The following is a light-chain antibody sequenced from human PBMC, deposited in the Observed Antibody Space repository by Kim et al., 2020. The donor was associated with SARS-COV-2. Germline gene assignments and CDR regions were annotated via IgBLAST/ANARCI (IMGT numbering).Light chain of an antibody. V-gene: IGKV3-20*01. J-gene: IGKJ1*01. Sequence: LSPGERATLSCRASETISNSYIAWYQQMRVQAPRLVIYGASSRATGIPDRFSGSGSGTDFTLTIRRLEPEDFAVYYCQQYGSSPRTFGQGTKVEI. CDR1: ETISNSY. CDR3: QQYGSSPRT. CDR2: GAS.